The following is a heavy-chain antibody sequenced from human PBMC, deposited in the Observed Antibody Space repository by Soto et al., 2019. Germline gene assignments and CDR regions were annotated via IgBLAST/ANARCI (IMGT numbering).Heavy chain of an antibody. Sequence: GSLRLSCAASGXTLSTYRMNWVRRAPGRGLEWVSSISNSGTYIYYADSMKGRFNISRDNAKNSLYLQMSSLRAQDTAVYYCAKDLSGTYSSYYYYGMDVWGQGTTGTVS. D-gene: IGHD1-26*01. J-gene: IGHJ6*02. CDR2: ISNSGTYI. V-gene: IGHV3-21*01. CDR1: GXTLSTYR. CDR3: AKDLSGTYSSYYYYGMDV.